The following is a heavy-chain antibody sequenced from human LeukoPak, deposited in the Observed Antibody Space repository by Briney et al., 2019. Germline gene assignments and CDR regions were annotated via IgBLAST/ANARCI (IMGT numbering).Heavy chain of an antibody. V-gene: IGHV3-23*01. J-gene: IGHJ4*02. CDR2: ISDSGAAT. Sequence: GGSLRLSCAASGFRFSNYAMSCVRQAPGKGLEWVSSISDSGAATYYADSVKGRFTISRDNSKNTLYLQLNSLGAEDTAVYYCAKIAPWGAVTTTDGFDYWGQGTLVTVSS. CDR3: AKIAPWGAVTTTDGFDY. D-gene: IGHD4-17*01. CDR1: GFRFSNYA.